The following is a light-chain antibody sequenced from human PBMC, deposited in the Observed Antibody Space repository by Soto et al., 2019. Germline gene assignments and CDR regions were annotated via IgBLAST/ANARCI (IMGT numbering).Light chain of an antibody. V-gene: IGKV3-15*01. CDR1: QSVSTK. J-gene: IGKJ5*01. CDR2: ATS. Sequence: EIVMTQSPATLSVSPGERATLSCRASQSVSTKVAWYQQKPGQAPRLLIYATSTRATGAPARFSGSGSGTEFTLTISNLQSENFAVYYCQPYSNWPPITCGQGTRLEIK. CDR3: QPYSNWPPIT.